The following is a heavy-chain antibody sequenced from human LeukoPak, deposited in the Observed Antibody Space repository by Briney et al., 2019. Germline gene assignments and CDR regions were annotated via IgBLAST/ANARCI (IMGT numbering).Heavy chain of an antibody. Sequence: SETLSLTCAVSAGSISSGSWWNWVRQPPGKGLEWIGEIYHSGSTNYNPSLKSRVIISLDKSKNQFSLKLYSVTAAGTAVYYCARYRGASGYHFDYWGQGTLVTVSS. CDR3: ARYRGASGYHFDY. CDR2: IYHSGST. J-gene: IGHJ4*02. CDR1: AGSISSGSW. V-gene: IGHV4-4*02. D-gene: IGHD5-12*01.